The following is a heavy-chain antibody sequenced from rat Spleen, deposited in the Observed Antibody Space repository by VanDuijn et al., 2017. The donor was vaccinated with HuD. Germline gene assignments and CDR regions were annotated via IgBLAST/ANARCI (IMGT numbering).Heavy chain of an antibody. CDR3: ARRTHGDY. CDR2: ISLGGGNT. D-gene: IGHD3-5*01. J-gene: IGHJ2*01. V-gene: IGHV5-25*01. Sequence: EVQLAESGGGLVQPGRSLKLSCAASGFTFSDYYMAWVRQTPTKGLEWVASISLGGGNTYYRDSVKGRFTIARDNAKNTLYLQMDSLRSEDTATYFCARRTHGDYWGQGVMVTVSS. CDR1: GFTFSDYY.